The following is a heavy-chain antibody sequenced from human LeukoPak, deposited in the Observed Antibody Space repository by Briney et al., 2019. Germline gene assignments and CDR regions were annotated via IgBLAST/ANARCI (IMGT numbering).Heavy chain of an antibody. CDR1: GGSISSGSYY. V-gene: IGHV4-61*02. CDR2: IYTSGST. D-gene: IGHD2-15*01. J-gene: IGHJ4*02. Sequence: SQTLSLTCTVSGGSISSGSYYWSWIRQPAGKGLEWIGRIYTSGSTNYNPSLKSRVTISVDTSKNQFSLKLSSVTATDTAVYYCARYNIEVVPYYRGQGILVTVSS. CDR3: ARYNIEVVPYY.